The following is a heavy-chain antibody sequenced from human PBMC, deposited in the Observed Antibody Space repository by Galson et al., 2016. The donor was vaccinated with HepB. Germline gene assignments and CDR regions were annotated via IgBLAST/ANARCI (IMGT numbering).Heavy chain of an antibody. V-gene: IGHV3-74*01. J-gene: IGHJ6*03. CDR1: GFTFSTYW. CDR2: INSDGSST. D-gene: IGHD4-23*01. CDR3: ARDDRWFYYYYYYMDV. Sequence: SLRLSCAASGFTFSTYWMHWVRQAPGKGLVWVSRINSDGSSTTYADSVKGRFTISRDNAKNTLYLQTNSLRAGDTAVYYCARDDRWFYYYYYYMDVWGKGTTLTVSS.